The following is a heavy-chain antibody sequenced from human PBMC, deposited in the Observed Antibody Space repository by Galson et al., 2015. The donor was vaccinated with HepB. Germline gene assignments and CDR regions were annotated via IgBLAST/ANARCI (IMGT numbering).Heavy chain of an antibody. J-gene: IGHJ4*02. D-gene: IGHD6-13*01. CDR3: ARVRRAAAGDSPKDY. Sequence: SVKVSCKASGYTFTSYYMHWVRQAPGQGLEWMGIINPSGGSTSYAQKFQGRVTMTRDTSTSTVYMELSSLRSEDTAVYYCARVRRAAAGDSPKDYWGQGTLVTVSS. CDR2: INPSGGST. CDR1: GYTFTSYY. V-gene: IGHV1-46*01.